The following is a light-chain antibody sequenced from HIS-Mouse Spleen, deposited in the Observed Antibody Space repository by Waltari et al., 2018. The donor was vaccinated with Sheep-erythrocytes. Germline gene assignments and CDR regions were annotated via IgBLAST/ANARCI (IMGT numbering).Light chain of an antibody. CDR1: SSNIGAGYD. J-gene: IGLJ2*01. CDR3: QSYDSSLSGYVV. V-gene: IGLV1-40*01. Sequence: QSVLTQPPSVSGAPGQRVTISCTGSSSNIGAGYDVHWYQQLPGTAPKLIYGTSNRPSGVPDRFSGSKSGTSASLAITGLQAEDEADYYCQSYDSSLSGYVVFGGGTKLTVL. CDR2: GTS.